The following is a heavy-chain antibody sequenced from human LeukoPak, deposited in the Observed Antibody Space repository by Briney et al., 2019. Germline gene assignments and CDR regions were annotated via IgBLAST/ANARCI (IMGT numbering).Heavy chain of an antibody. V-gene: IGHV3-23*01. Sequence: PGGSLRLSCAVSGFTFSSYAMSWVRQAPGKGLEWVSAISGSGSSTYYADSVKGRFTIPRNNSKNTLYLQMNSLSAEDTAVYYCAKVGPLGQWLLLIDYWGEGTLVTVSS. CDR2: ISGSGSST. J-gene: IGHJ4*02. D-gene: IGHD3-22*01. CDR1: GFTFSSYA. CDR3: AKVGPLGQWLLLIDY.